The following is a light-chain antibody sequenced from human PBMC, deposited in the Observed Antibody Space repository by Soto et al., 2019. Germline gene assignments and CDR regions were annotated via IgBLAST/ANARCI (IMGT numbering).Light chain of an antibody. CDR1: QSVSSSY. J-gene: IGKJ4*01. CDR3: QQYNNWPLT. V-gene: IGKV3-20*01. CDR2: DAS. Sequence: EIVLTQSPGTLSLSPGERATLSCRASQSVSSSYLAWYQHKPGQAPRLLIYDASARATGIPDRFSGSGSGTDFTLTISRLEPEDFAVYYCQQYNNWPLTFGGGTKVDIK.